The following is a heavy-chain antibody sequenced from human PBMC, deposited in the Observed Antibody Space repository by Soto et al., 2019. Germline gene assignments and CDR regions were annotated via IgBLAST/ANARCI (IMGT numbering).Heavy chain of an antibody. J-gene: IGHJ5*01. CDR2: INRDANDI. Sequence: EVQLVESGGGLVQPGGSLRLSCEASRGAFGDYWMHWVRQAPGKGLVWVSRINRDANDIIYADSVKGRFTASRDNAKNMVLLQWSSLRVEYTAVYYWARYVPLKGFGSWGQGTVVTVSS. CDR1: RGAFGDYW. CDR3: ARYVPLKGFGS. V-gene: IGHV3-74*01. D-gene: IGHD3-10*02.